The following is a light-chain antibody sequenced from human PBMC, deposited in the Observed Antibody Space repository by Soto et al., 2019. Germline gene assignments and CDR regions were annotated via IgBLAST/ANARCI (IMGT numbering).Light chain of an antibody. CDR3: SSYTSSSTPYV. J-gene: IGLJ1*01. CDR1: SSDVGGYTY. CDR2: EVS. Sequence: QSALTQPASVSGSPGQTITISCSGNSSDVGGYTYVSWYQQQPRKAPKLIIYEVSNQPSGVSSVVSGSKTVKAASLTISGLPAGDEDDDYCSSYTSSSTPYVFGTGTKGTVL. V-gene: IGLV2-14*01.